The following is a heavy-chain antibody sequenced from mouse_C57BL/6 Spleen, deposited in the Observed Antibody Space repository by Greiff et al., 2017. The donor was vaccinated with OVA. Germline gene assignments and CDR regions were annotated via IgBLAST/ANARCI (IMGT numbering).Heavy chain of an antibody. CDR1: GYTFTSYW. V-gene: IGHV1-69*01. J-gene: IGHJ3*01. CDR3: AREGVYDYDDGFAY. Sequence: QVQLQQPGAELVMPGASVKLSCKASGYTFTSYWMHWVKQRPGQGLEWIGEIDPSDSYTNYNQKFKGKSTLTVDKSSSTAYMQLSSLTSEDSAVYYCAREGVYDYDDGFAYWGQGTLVTVSA. D-gene: IGHD2-4*01. CDR2: IDPSDSYT.